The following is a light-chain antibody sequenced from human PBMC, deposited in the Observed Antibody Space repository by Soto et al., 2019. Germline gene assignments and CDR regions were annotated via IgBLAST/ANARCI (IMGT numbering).Light chain of an antibody. J-gene: IGLJ1*01. CDR3: NSYTTSNTRQIV. CDR2: DVS. V-gene: IGLV2-14*01. Sequence: QSVLTQPASVSGSPGQPITISCTGTSSDVGGYNYVSWYQQHPGKAPKFMIYDVSNRPSGVSTRFSGSKSGNTASLTISGLQAEDEADYYCNSYTTSNTRQIVFGTGTNVTVL. CDR1: SSDVGGYNY.